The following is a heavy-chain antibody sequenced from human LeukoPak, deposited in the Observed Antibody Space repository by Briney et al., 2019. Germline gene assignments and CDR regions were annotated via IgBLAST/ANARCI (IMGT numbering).Heavy chain of an antibody. CDR1: GFTFSDYY. D-gene: IGHD1-7*01. V-gene: IGHV3-11*04. CDR2: MSDSGGTI. Sequence: GGSLRLSCAASGFTFSDYYMAWIRQPPGKGLQWISYMSDSGGTIYYADSVKGRFTISRDNAENSLYLQLDSLRAEDTAVYYCARGAYIRNSNCDWFDPWGPGTLVTVSS. CDR3: ARGAYIRNSNCDWFDP. J-gene: IGHJ5*02.